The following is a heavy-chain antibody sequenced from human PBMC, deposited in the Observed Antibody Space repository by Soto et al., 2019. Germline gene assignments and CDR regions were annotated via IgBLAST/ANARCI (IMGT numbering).Heavy chain of an antibody. J-gene: IGHJ6*02. Sequence: QVQLVQSGAEVKNPGASVKVTCKASGYSFTSYGIAWVRQAPGQGSEWMGWINADNGNTNNAQNLQGRVSLTTDTSTSPASMEMGALGSNDAAVYYCAMVDVFVTPSPQDVWGQGTTVTVSS. D-gene: IGHD3-16*02. CDR1: GYSFTSYG. V-gene: IGHV1-18*01. CDR3: AMVDVFVTPSPQDV. CDR2: INADNGNT.